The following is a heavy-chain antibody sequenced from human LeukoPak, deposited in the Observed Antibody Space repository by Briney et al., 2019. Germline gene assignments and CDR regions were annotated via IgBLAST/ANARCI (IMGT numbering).Heavy chain of an antibody. Sequence: GGSLRLSCAASGITFSNYAMTWVRQAPGKGLEWISTISGRGDGTYYTDSVKGRFTISRDNSKNTVYLQMNNLRAEDTALYYCAKEKGFGYSPLDYWGQGTLVTVSA. CDR1: GITFSNYA. J-gene: IGHJ4*02. V-gene: IGHV3-23*01. CDR2: ISGRGDGT. D-gene: IGHD3-22*01. CDR3: AKEKGFGYSPLDY.